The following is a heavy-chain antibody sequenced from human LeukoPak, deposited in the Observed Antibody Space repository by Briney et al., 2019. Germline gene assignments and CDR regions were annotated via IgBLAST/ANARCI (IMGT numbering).Heavy chain of an antibody. Sequence: ASVKVSCTASGYTFTIYAMHWVRQAPGQRLEWMGWINAGNGNTKYSQKFQGRVTITRDTSASTAYMELSSLRSEDTAVYYCARGMITFGGVIVFDYWGQGTLVTVSS. CDR2: INAGNGNT. D-gene: IGHD3-16*02. CDR3: ARGMITFGGVIVFDY. V-gene: IGHV1-3*01. CDR1: GYTFTIYA. J-gene: IGHJ4*02.